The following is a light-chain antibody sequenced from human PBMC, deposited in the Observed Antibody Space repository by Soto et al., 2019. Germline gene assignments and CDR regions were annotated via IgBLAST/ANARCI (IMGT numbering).Light chain of an antibody. Sequence: DIQMTQSPSSLSASVGDRVTITCRASQGISYYLAWHQQKPGKVPKLLIYAASTLQSGVPSRFSGSGYGTHFTLTISSLQPEDFATYYCQKYNRAPWTFGQGTKVEIK. CDR3: QKYNRAPWT. J-gene: IGKJ1*01. V-gene: IGKV1-27*01. CDR2: AAS. CDR1: QGISYY.